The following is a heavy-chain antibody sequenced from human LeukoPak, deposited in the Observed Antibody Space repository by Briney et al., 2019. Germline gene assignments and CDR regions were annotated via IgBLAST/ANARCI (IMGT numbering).Heavy chain of an antibody. CDR3: AKSHDSSSWYSPSPDY. D-gene: IGHD6-13*01. V-gene: IGHV3-23*01. Sequence: PGGSLRLSCAASGFTFSSYAMSWVRQAPGKGLEWVSAISGSGGSTYYADSVKGQFTISRDNSKNTLYLQMNSLRAEDTAVYYCAKSHDSSSWYSPSPDYWGQGTLVTVSS. J-gene: IGHJ4*02. CDR2: ISGSGGST. CDR1: GFTFSSYA.